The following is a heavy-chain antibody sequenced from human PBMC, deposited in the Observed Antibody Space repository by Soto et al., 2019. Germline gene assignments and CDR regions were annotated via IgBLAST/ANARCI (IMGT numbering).Heavy chain of an antibody. J-gene: IGHJ6*03. Sequence: ASVKVSCKASGYTFTSYGISWVRQAPGQGLEWMGWISAYNGNTNYAQKLQGRVTMTTNTSTSTAYMELSSLRSDDTAVYYCARDGNRHYAFWSGYLTDYYYYYMDVWGKGTTVTVSS. CDR1: GYTFTSYG. CDR3: ARDGNRHYAFWSGYLTDYYYYYMDV. V-gene: IGHV1-18*01. D-gene: IGHD3-3*01. CDR2: ISAYNGNT.